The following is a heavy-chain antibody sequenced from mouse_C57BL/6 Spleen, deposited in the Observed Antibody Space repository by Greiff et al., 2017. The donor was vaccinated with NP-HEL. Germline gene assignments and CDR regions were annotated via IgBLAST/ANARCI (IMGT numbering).Heavy chain of an antibody. CDR1: GYTFTDHT. CDR2: IYPRDGST. D-gene: IGHD2-4*01. CDR3: PSGYYDSFYAMDY. V-gene: IGHV1-78*01. Sequence: QVQLQQSDAELVKPGASVKISCKVSGYTFTDHTIHWMKQRPEQGLEWIGYIYPRDGSTKYNEKFKGKATLTADKSSSTAYMQLNSLTSEDSAVYFCPSGYYDSFYAMDYWGQGTSVTVSS. J-gene: IGHJ4*01.